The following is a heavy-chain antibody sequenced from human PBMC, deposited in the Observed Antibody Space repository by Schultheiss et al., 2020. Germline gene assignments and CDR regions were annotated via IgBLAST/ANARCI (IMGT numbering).Heavy chain of an antibody. CDR3: ATLRRMITFGGVIVADAFDI. Sequence: SETLSLTCTVSGGSISSGGYYWSWIRQHPGKGLEWIGYIYYSGSTYYNPSLKSRVTISVDTSKNQFSLKQSSVTAADTAVYYCATLRRMITFGGVIVADAFDIWGQGTMVTVSS. CDR1: GGSISSGGYY. CDR2: IYYSGST. V-gene: IGHV4-31*03. J-gene: IGHJ3*02. D-gene: IGHD3-16*02.